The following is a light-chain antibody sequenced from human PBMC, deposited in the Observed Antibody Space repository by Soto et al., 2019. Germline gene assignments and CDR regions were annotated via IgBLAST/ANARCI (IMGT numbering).Light chain of an antibody. CDR3: SSYAATRTVV. Sequence: QSALTQPASVSGSPGQSITIACTGTSSDVGGYNHVSWYQVHAGKAPRLVIYDVSIRPPAVSDRFSGSTSGNTASLTISGLQSVDEAVYYCSSYAATRTVVFGGGTKLIVL. J-gene: IGLJ3*02. CDR2: DVS. V-gene: IGLV2-14*03. CDR1: SSDVGGYNH.